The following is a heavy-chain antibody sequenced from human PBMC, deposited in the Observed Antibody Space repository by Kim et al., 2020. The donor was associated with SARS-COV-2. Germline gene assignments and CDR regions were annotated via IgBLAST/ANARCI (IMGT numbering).Heavy chain of an antibody. Sequence: SLRGRVTISVDTAKNQFSLKLRSVTAADTAVYYCARDRDTVTTSYGMDVWGQGTTVTVSS. V-gene: IGHV4-31*02. D-gene: IGHD4-17*01. J-gene: IGHJ6*02. CDR3: ARDRDTVTTSYGMDV.